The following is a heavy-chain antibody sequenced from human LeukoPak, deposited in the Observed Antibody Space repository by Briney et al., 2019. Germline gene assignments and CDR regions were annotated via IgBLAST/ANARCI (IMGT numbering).Heavy chain of an antibody. CDR1: GFTFSSYS. Sequence: AGGSLRLSCAASGFTFSSYSMNWVRQAPGKGLEWVSYISSSSSTIYYADSVKGRFTISRDNSKNTLYLQMNSLKGDDTAVYYCAKDSAFYYIDVWGKGTTVIISS. D-gene: IGHD3-10*01. V-gene: IGHV3-48*01. J-gene: IGHJ6*03. CDR2: ISSSSSTI. CDR3: AKDSAFYYIDV.